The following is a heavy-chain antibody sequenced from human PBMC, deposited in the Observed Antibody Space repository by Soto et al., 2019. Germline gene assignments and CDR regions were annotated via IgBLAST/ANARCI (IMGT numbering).Heavy chain of an antibody. D-gene: IGHD6-25*01. Sequence: QVQLQESGPGLVKPSQTLSLTCTVSGGSISSGVYYWSWIRQPPGKGLEWIGYIYSSGSTYYNPSLKSRVTQAVDTSKSQCSLKLSSVTAADPAVDDCAGEQRGHDYYYGTDVRGQETTATAS. J-gene: IGHJ6*02. CDR3: AGEQRGHDYYYGTDV. V-gene: IGHV4-30-4*01. CDR1: GGSISSGVYY. CDR2: IYSSGST.